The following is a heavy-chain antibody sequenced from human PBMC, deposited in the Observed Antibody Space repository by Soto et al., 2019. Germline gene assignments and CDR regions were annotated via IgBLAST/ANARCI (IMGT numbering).Heavy chain of an antibody. J-gene: IGHJ6*02. CDR3: ARSVSFRYQLLKRGMDV. D-gene: IGHD1-7*01. V-gene: IGHV1-69*13. Sequence: SVKVSCKASGGTFSSYAISWVRQAPGQGLEWMGGIIPIFGTANYAQKFQGRVTITADESTSTAYMELSSLRSEDTAVYYCARSVSFRYQLLKRGMDVWGQGATVTAP. CDR1: GGTFSSYA. CDR2: IIPIFGTA.